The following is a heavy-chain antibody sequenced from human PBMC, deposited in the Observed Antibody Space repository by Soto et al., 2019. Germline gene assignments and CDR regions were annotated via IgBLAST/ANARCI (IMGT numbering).Heavy chain of an antibody. V-gene: IGHV4-39*01. J-gene: IGHJ5*02. CDR2: ISYSGSS. D-gene: IGHD1-20*01. CDR3: ARFVTSMPITGPSNWFDP. CDR1: GGSMRSYNYF. Sequence: SQTLSLTCTVAGGSMRSYNYFCGWLRQPPGTGLEWIGSISYSGSSYYNPSLKSRATISVEKPKDQFSLQLTSVTAADTAVYYCARFVTSMPITGPSNWFDPWGQGTLVTVSS.